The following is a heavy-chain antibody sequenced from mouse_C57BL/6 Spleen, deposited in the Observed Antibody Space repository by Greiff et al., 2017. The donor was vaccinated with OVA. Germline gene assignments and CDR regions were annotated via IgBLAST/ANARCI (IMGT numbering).Heavy chain of an antibody. D-gene: IGHD1-1*01. CDR3: AQGYGSSYENYAMDY. Sequence: VQLQQSGPELVKPGASVKISCKASGYAFSSSWMNWVKQRPGKGLEWIGRIYPGDGDTNYNGKFKGKATLTADKSSSTAYMQLSSLTSEDSAVYFCAQGYGSSYENYAMDYWGQGTSVTVSS. J-gene: IGHJ4*01. CDR1: GYAFSSSW. V-gene: IGHV1-82*01. CDR2: IYPGDGDT.